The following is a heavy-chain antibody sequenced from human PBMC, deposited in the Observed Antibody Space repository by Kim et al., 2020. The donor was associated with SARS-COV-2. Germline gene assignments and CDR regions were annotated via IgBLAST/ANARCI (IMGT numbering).Heavy chain of an antibody. J-gene: IGHJ6*02. CDR3: AREYGTYHYYYGMDV. CDR2: IWYDGINK. CDR1: GFTLSSYG. D-gene: IGHD3-10*01. Sequence: GGSLRLSCAASGFTLSSYGMHWVRQAPGKGLEWVAVIWYDGINKYYGDAVEGRFSISRDNSKNTLYLQMNNVGAEDTAVYYCAREYGTYHYYYGMDVWGQGTTVTVSS. V-gene: IGHV3-33*08.